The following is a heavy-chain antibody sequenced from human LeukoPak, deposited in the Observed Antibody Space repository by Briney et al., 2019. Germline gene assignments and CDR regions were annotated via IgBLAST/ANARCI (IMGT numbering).Heavy chain of an antibody. D-gene: IGHD6-19*01. J-gene: IGHJ5*02. CDR3: ASHKWLAPFDP. V-gene: IGHV4-59*08. CDR2: MYYTGNT. CDR1: GGSISSYF. Sequence: SETLSLTCSVSGGSISSYFWSWIRQPPGKGLEWIGSMYYTGNTNYNPSLKSRVTISVDTSKNQISLKLSSVTAADTAVYYCASHKWLAPFDPWGQGTLVTVSS.